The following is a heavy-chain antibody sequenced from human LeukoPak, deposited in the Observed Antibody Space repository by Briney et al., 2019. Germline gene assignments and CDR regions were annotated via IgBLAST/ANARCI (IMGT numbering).Heavy chain of an antibody. CDR3: AKDITVGATGSLDY. D-gene: IGHD1-26*01. Sequence: GGSLRLSCAASGFTFSSYGMPWVRQAPGKGLEWVAVISYDGSDKYYADSVKGRFTISRDNSKNTLYLQMNCLRAEDTAVYYCAKDITVGATGSLDYWGQGTLVTVSS. V-gene: IGHV3-30*18. CDR2: ISYDGSDK. CDR1: GFTFSSYG. J-gene: IGHJ4*02.